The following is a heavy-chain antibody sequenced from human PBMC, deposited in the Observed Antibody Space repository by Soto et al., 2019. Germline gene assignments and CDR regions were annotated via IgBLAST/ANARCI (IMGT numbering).Heavy chain of an antibody. CDR3: ARDSIAASGTDY. CDR1: GGTFSSYT. D-gene: IGHD6-13*01. Sequence: QVQLVQSGAEVKKPGSSVKVSCKASGGTFSSYTLAWVRQAPGQGLEWMGEIIPIFGTTNYVQKFQGRVKITANVSTNTAYIELSSLRSEDTAMYYCARDSIAASGTDYWGQGTLVIVSS. V-gene: IGHV1-69*01. CDR2: IIPIFGTT. J-gene: IGHJ4*02.